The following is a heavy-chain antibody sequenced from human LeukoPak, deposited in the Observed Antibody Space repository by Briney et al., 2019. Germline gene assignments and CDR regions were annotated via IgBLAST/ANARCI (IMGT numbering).Heavy chain of an antibody. Sequence: ASVKVSCKASGYTFTSYDINWVRQATGQGLEWMGWMNPNSGNTGYAQKFQGRVTMTRNTSISTAYMELSSLRSEDTAVYYCARDWANYYGSGRLSGIDYWGQGTLVTVSS. V-gene: IGHV1-8*01. J-gene: IGHJ4*02. CDR1: GYTFTSYD. CDR2: MNPNSGNT. CDR3: ARDWANYYGSGRLSGIDY. D-gene: IGHD3-10*01.